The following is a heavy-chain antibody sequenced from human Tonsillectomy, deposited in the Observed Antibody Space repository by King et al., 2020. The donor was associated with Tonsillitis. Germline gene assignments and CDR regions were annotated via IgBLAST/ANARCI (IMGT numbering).Heavy chain of an antibody. CDR2: ISWNNGSI. J-gene: IGHJ4*02. CDR3: AKEGPLGYFDY. Sequence: VQLVESGGGLVQPGRSLRLSRAASVFTIDDYATHWVRQAPGKGLEWFSVISWNNGSIGNADSVKGRFTISRDNAKNSLYLQMNSLRAYDTALYYCAKEGPLGYFDYWGQGTLVTVSS. CDR1: VFTIDDYA. V-gene: IGHV3-9*01.